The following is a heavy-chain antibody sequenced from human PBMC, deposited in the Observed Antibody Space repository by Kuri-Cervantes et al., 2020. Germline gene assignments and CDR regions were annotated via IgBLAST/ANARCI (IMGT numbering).Heavy chain of an antibody. CDR2: IKCDGSEK. CDR1: GFTFSSSW. CDR3: TRSIEY. J-gene: IGHJ4*02. V-gene: IGHV3-52*01. Sequence: GESLKISCAASGFTFSSSWMHWVCQAPEKGLEWVADIKCDGSEKYYVDSMKGRLTISRDNAKNSLYLQVNSLRAEDMTVYYCTRSIEYWGRGTLVTVSS.